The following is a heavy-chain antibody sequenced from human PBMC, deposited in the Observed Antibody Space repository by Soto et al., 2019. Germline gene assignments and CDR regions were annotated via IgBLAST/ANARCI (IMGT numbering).Heavy chain of an antibody. D-gene: IGHD2-15*01. CDR2: IIPIFGTA. CDR1: AGTLSSYA. J-gene: IGHJ1*01. Sequence: SVKVSCKASAGTLSSYAISWVRQAPGQGLEWMGGIIPIFGTANYAQKFQGRVTITADTSTSTVYMDLSSLTSEDTAVYYCAREENCSDGICYSEYFQRWGQGTLVTVSS. V-gene: IGHV1-69*06. CDR3: AREENCSDGICYSEYFQR.